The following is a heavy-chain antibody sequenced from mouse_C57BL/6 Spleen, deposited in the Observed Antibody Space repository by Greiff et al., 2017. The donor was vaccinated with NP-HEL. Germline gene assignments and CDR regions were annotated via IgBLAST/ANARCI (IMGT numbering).Heavy chain of an antibody. CDR3: ARSEYGNYGGFDV. Sequence: QVQLQQPVAELVQPGASVTLSCKASGYTFTSYWMQWVTQRPGQCLEWIGELDPSVGYTNYNQKFKGKATLTVDTSSSTAYMQLSSLTSEDSAVYYCARSEYGNYGGFDVWGTGTTVTVSS. J-gene: IGHJ1*03. CDR2: LDPSVGYT. V-gene: IGHV1-50*01. CDR1: GYTFTSYW. D-gene: IGHD2-10*02.